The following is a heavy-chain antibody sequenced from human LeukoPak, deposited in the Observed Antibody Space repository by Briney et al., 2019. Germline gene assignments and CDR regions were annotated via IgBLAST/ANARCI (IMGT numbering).Heavy chain of an antibody. CDR1: GFTFSSYS. V-gene: IGHV3-48*04. CDR3: TSHTGTGDAFRPFHI. Sequence: GGSLRLSCAASGFTFSSYSMNWVRQAPGKGLEWVSFINSRSSTIYYADSVKGRFTISRDNAKNSLYLQMNSLGAEDTAVYYCTSHTGTGDAFRPFHIWGQGTMVTVSS. CDR2: INSRSSTI. J-gene: IGHJ3*02. D-gene: IGHD2-21*02.